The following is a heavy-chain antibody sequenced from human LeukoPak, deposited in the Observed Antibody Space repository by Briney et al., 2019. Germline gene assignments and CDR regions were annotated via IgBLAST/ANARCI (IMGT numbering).Heavy chain of an antibody. CDR2: IWYDGSNK. CDR3: ARDPRNYGSGSFFRY. D-gene: IGHD3-10*01. J-gene: IGHJ4*02. V-gene: IGHV3-33*01. Sequence: PGGSLRLSCAASGFTFSSYGMHWVRQAPGKGLEWVAVIWYDGSNKYYADSVKGRFTISRDNSKNTLYLQMNSLRAEDTAVYYCARDPRNYGSGSFFRYWGQGTLVTVSS. CDR1: GFTFSSYG.